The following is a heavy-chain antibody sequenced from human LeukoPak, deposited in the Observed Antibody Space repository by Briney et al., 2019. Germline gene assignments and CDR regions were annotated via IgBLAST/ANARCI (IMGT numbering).Heavy chain of an antibody. Sequence: GASVKVSCKASGYTFTSYYMHWVRQAPGQGLEWMGIINPSGGSTSYAQKFQGRVTMTRDTSTSTVYMELSSLGSGDTAVYYCAREATVGATDYWGQGTLVTVSS. D-gene: IGHD1-26*01. J-gene: IGHJ4*02. CDR1: GYTFTSYY. CDR3: AREATVGATDY. CDR2: INPSGGST. V-gene: IGHV1-46*01.